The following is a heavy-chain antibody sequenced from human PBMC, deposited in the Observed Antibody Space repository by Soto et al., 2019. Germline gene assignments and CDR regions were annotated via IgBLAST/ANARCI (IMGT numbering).Heavy chain of an antibody. V-gene: IGHV3-74*01. CDR2: INTDGSKI. CDR3: AKVFYDSGTTFFGVDV. Sequence: GGSLRLSCAASGLIFSNYKMHWVRQAPGKGLVWVSRINTDGSKIDYAGSVKGRFTISRDNSKNTLYLQMNSLTAEDTAVYYCAKVFYDSGTTFFGVDVWGQGTTVTVSS. D-gene: IGHD3-10*01. J-gene: IGHJ6*02. CDR1: GLIFSNYK.